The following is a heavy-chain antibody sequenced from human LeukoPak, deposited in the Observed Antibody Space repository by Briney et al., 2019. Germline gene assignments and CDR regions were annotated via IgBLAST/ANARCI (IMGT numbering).Heavy chain of an antibody. J-gene: IGHJ4*02. CDR3: AGHSSGWYSDY. CDR2: IYSGST. V-gene: IGHV4-4*07. D-gene: IGHD6-19*01. Sequence: SETLSLTCTVSGGSINHYYWSWIRQTAGKELQWIARIYSGSTDYRSSLKSRVTMSVDTSKNQFSLKLTSVTAADTAVYYCAGHSSGWYSDYWGQGTLVTVSS. CDR1: GGSINHYY.